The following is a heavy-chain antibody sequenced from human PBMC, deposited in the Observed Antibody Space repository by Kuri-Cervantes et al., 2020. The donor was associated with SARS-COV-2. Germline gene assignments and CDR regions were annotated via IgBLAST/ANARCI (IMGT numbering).Heavy chain of an antibody. J-gene: IGHJ4*02. CDR3: ARDSLDWFIPLDY. CDR1: GLTFSSYA. Sequence: GGSLRLSCAASGLTFSSYAMHWVRQAPGKGLEWVAVISYDGSNKYYADSVKGRFTISRDNAKNSLYLQMNSLRAEDTAVYYCARDSLDWFIPLDYWGQGTLVTVSS. V-gene: IGHV3-30-3*01. D-gene: IGHD3-9*01. CDR2: ISYDGSNK.